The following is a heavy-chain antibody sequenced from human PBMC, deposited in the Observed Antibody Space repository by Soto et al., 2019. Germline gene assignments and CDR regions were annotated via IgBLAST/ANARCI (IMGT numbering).Heavy chain of an antibody. CDR3: ARARATVTTERALGY. CDR2: ISAYNENT. V-gene: IGHV1-18*01. CDR1: GYTFYNYD. Sequence: SVKVSCKASGYTFYNYDITWVRQAPGQGLEWMGTISAYNENTNVAQNLQGRVSMTTDKSTATAYMELRSLTSDDTAVYYCARARATVTTERALGYWGQGTLVTVSS. D-gene: IGHD4-17*01. J-gene: IGHJ4*02.